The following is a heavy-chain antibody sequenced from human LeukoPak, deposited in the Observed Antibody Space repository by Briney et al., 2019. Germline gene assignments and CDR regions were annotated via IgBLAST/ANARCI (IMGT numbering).Heavy chain of an antibody. CDR1: GGSISSSNW. CDR2: IYHSGST. D-gene: IGHD6-19*01. Sequence: PSETLSLTCAVSGGSISSSNWWSWVRQPPGKGLEWIGEIYHSGSTNYNPSLKSRVTILVDKSKNQFSLKLSSVTAADTAIYYCARDVFLGAVAGRRADYWGQGTLVTVSS. V-gene: IGHV4-4*02. CDR3: ARDVFLGAVAGRRADY. J-gene: IGHJ4*02.